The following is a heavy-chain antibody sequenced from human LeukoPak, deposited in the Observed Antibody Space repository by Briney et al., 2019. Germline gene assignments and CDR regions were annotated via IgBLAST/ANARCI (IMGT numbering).Heavy chain of an antibody. CDR3: AGGRGWIQLWLVGSTGLDV. D-gene: IGHD5-18*01. CDR2: IYYSGNT. Sequence: SETLSLTCTVSGVSISSSNSYWGWIRQPPGKGLVWIGSIYYSGNTYYNASLKSQVSISIDTSKNQFSLRLTSVTAADTAVYYCAGGRGWIQLWLVGSTGLDVWGKGTTVTVSS. J-gene: IGHJ6*04. CDR1: GVSISSSNSY. V-gene: IGHV4-39*01.